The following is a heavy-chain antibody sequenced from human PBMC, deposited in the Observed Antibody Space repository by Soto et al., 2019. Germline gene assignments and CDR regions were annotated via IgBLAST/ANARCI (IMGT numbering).Heavy chain of an antibody. D-gene: IGHD2-8*02. CDR2: IYHTGSR. CDR3: ARDKITGLFAY. V-gene: IGHV4-59*11. J-gene: IGHJ4*02. Sequence: PSETLSLTCTVFDGSISTHYWCWVRLPPGKGLEWIGYIYHTGSRDYNPSLRSRVTISIDTSMNQFSLKVSSVTAADTAIYYCARDKITGLFAYWGRGTLVTVSS. CDR1: DGSISTHY.